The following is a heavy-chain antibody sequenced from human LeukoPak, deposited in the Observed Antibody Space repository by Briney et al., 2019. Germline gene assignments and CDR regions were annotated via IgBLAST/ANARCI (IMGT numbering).Heavy chain of an antibody. D-gene: IGHD3-22*01. CDR2: ISAYNGNT. J-gene: IGHJ4*02. CDR3: ARDIPRYDSSGYYGY. Sequence: GASVKVSCKASGYTFTSYGISWVRQAPGQGLEWMGWISAYNGNTNYAQKLQGRVTMTTDTSTSTAYMELRSLRSDDTAVYYCARDIPRYDSSGYYGYWGQGPLVTVSS. CDR1: GYTFTSYG. V-gene: IGHV1-18*01.